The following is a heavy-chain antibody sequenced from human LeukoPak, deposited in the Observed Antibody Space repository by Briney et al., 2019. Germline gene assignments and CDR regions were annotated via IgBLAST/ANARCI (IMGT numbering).Heavy chain of an antibody. CDR2: IYYSGST. CDR1: GGSISTSNYY. Sequence: PSETLSLTCTVSGGSISTSNYYWGWIRQPPGKGLEWIGSIYYSGSTYYNPSLKSRVTISVDTSKNQFSLKLSSVTAADTAVYYCALSKDYDSSGYYPYYYYYYMDVWGKGTTVTISS. D-gene: IGHD3-22*01. V-gene: IGHV4-39*01. J-gene: IGHJ6*03. CDR3: ALSKDYDSSGYYPYYYYYYMDV.